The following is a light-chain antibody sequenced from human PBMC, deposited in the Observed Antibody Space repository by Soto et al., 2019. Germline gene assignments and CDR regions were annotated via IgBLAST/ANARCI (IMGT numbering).Light chain of an antibody. CDR2: AAS. CDR1: QSISSY. J-gene: IGKJ1*01. CDR3: QQSYSTPRWT. V-gene: IGKV1-39*01. Sequence: DIQMTQSPSSLSASVGDRVTITCRASQSISSYLNWYQQKPGKAPKLLIYAASSLQSGGPSRFSGSGSGTDFTLTISSLQPEDVATYYCQQSYSTPRWTFGQGTKVEIK.